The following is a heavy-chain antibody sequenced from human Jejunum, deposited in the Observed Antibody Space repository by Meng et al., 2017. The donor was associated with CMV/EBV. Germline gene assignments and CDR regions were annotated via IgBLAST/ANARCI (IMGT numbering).Heavy chain of an antibody. D-gene: IGHD6-19*01. Sequence: SLFCFSGHAMRVVRQAPGKGLEWVAGTPYDGSNTYSAASVRGRFTISRDNSKNTLYLQMSSLRAEDTAVYYCARVWGGVAGRGDVWGQGTTVTVSS. CDR1: LFCFSGHA. CDR2: TPYDGSNT. J-gene: IGHJ6*02. CDR3: ARVWGGVAGRGDV. V-gene: IGHV3-30*04.